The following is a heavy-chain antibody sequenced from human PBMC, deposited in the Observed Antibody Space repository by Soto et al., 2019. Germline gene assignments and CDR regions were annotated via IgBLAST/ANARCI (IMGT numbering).Heavy chain of an antibody. V-gene: IGHV1-18*01. Sequence: GASVKVSCKASGYTFTSYGISWVRQAPGQGLEWMGWISAYNGNTNYAQKFQGRVTMTTDTSTSTAYMELRSLRSDDTAVYYCAGDHWGGITFHDYVWGCFNCFDPWGQGTLVTVYS. CDR1: GYTFTSYG. J-gene: IGHJ5*02. CDR3: AGDHWGGITFHDYVWGCFNCFDP. D-gene: IGHD3-16*01. CDR2: ISAYNGNT.